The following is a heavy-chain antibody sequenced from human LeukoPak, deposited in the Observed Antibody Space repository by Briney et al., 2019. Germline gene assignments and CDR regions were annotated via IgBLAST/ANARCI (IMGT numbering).Heavy chain of an antibody. CDR1: GGSISSYY. D-gene: IGHD3-3*01. Sequence: LETLSLTCTVSGGSISSYYWSWIRQPAGKGLEWIGRIYTSGSTNYNPSLKSRVTMSVDTSKNQFSLKLSSVTAADTAVYYCASSITIFGVLNRQDAFDIWGQGTMVTVSS. V-gene: IGHV4-4*07. J-gene: IGHJ3*02. CDR3: ASSITIFGVLNRQDAFDI. CDR2: IYTSGST.